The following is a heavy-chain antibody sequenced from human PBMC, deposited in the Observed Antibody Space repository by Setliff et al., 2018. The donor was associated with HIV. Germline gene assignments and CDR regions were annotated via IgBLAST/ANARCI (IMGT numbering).Heavy chain of an antibody. CDR2: TSHSGKT. D-gene: IGHD3-16*01. Sequence: SETLSLTCAVYGGPLSGHYWSWIRQPPGQGLEWIGETSHSGKTNYNPSLKSRVTISVDTSRNQVSLRLNSVTAADAAVYYCARAPSHYDVFTDSYVPYHLDHWGQGKLVTVSS. CDR1: GGPLSGHY. V-gene: IGHV4-34*01. CDR3: ARAPSHYDVFTDSYVPYHLDH. J-gene: IGHJ4*02.